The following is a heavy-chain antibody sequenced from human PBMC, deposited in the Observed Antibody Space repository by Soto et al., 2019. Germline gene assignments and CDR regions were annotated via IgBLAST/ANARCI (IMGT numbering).Heavy chain of an antibody. Sequence: SVKVSCKASGGTFSSYTISWVRQAPGQGLEWMGRIIPILGIANYAQKFQGRVTITADKSTSTAYMELSSLRSEDTAVYYCASLGIAAAGPNYYYMDVWGKGTTVTVSS. CDR3: ASLGIAAAGPNYYYMDV. D-gene: IGHD6-13*01. CDR1: GGTFSSYT. CDR2: IIPILGIA. J-gene: IGHJ6*03. V-gene: IGHV1-69*02.